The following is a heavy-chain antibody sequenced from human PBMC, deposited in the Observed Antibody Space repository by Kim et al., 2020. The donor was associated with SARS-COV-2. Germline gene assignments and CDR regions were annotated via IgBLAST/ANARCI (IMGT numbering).Heavy chain of an antibody. CDR3: TSLITA. CDR2: VGHKANNYAT. Sequence: GGSLRLSCAASGFTFSGSPIHWVRQAAGKGLEWVGRVGHKANNYATTYGASVKGRFTISRDDSKNTAYLQMNSLKTEDTAVYYCTSLITAWGQGTLVTVSS. CDR1: GFTFSGSP. J-gene: IGHJ4*02. D-gene: IGHD6-25*01. V-gene: IGHV3-73*01.